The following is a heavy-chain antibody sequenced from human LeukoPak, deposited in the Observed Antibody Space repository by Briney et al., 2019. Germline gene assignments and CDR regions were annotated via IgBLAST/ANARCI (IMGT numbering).Heavy chain of an antibody. V-gene: IGHV4-59*08. J-gene: IGHJ3*02. Sequence: SETLSLTCTVSGGSISSYYWSWIQQPPGKGLEWIGYIYYSGSTNYNPSLKSRVTISVDTSKNQFSLKLSSVTAADTAVYYCARRMSIAAAGIDAFDIWGQGTMVTVSS. D-gene: IGHD6-13*01. CDR1: GGSISSYY. CDR3: ARRMSIAAAGIDAFDI. CDR2: IYYSGST.